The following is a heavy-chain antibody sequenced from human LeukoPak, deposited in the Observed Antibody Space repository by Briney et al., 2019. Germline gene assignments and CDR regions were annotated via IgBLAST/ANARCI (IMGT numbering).Heavy chain of an antibody. CDR2: ISYDGSNE. Sequence: GGSLRLSCAASGFTFSSYSMHWVRQTPGKGLEWVATISYDGSNENYADAVKGRFTISRDNSKNTLYLQMNSLRAEDTAVYYCAREWASYDRSGYYPFDHWGQGTLVTVSS. J-gene: IGHJ4*02. CDR3: AREWASYDRSGYYPFDH. V-gene: IGHV3-30*04. D-gene: IGHD3-22*01. CDR1: GFTFSSYS.